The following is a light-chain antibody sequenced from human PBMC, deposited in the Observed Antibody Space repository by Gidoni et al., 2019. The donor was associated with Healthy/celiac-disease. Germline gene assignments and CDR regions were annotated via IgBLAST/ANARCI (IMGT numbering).Light chain of an antibody. CDR2: GNS. Sequence: QPVLTPPPSVSGAPGQRVTISCTGSSSNIGAGSDVHWYQQLPGTAPKRLIYGNSNRPSGGPDRFSGSKSGTSASLAITGLQAEDEADYYCQSYDSSLSGKVVFGGGTKLTVL. J-gene: IGLJ2*01. CDR1: SSNIGAGSD. V-gene: IGLV1-40*01. CDR3: QSYDSSLSGKVV.